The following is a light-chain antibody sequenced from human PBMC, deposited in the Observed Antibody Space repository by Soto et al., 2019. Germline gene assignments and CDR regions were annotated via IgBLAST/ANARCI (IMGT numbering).Light chain of an antibody. V-gene: IGKV3-20*01. CDR1: QSVSNNY. CDR3: QQYGSSGT. J-gene: IGKJ1*01. CDR2: EAS. Sequence: LPKSPGASAPSPGERATLSCRSRQSVSNNYLAWYQQKPGRAPRLLIYEASNRATGLPDGFSGSGSRTDFTLTISRLEPQACAVYYCQQYGSSGTFAQGTKVDIK.